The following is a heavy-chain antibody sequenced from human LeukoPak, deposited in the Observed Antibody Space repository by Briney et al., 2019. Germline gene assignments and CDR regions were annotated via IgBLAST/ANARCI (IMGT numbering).Heavy chain of an antibody. CDR3: ASSRSGGSRYPYWFDP. CDR1: GGSISSYY. Sequence: PSETLSLTCTVSGGSISSYYWSWIRQPPGKGLEWIGYIYYSGSTNYNPSLKSRVTISVDTSKNQFSLKLSSVTAADTAVYYCASSRSGGSRYPYWFDPWGQGILVTVSS. D-gene: IGHD2-15*01. J-gene: IGHJ5*02. V-gene: IGHV4-59*01. CDR2: IYYSGST.